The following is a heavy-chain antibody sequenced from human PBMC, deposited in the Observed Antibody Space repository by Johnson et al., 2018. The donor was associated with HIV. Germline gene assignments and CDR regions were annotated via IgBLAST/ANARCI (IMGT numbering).Heavy chain of an antibody. CDR1: GFTFSSYG. J-gene: IGHJ3*02. CDR3: AKIIGDSMGLEI. Sequence: QVQLVESGGDVVQPGRSLRLSCAASGFTFSSYGMHWVRQAPGKGLDWVADISYDGSNKYYADSLMGRFTISRDNSKNSLYLQMNSLRAEETAVYYCAKIIGDSMGLEIWGQGTMVTVSS. D-gene: IGHD6-13*01. V-gene: IGHV3-30*18. CDR2: ISYDGSNK.